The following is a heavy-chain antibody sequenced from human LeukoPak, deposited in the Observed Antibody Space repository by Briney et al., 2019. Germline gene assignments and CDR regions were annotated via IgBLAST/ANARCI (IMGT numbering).Heavy chain of an antibody. J-gene: IGHJ4*02. D-gene: IGHD2/OR15-2a*01. CDR1: GFPFSRYA. CDR3: AKQVSCDTTTCYSGMPPDY. V-gene: IGHV3-23*01. CDR2: ISGSDGSR. Sequence: GGSLRLSCAASGFPFSRYAMSWVRQTPERGLEWVSVISGSDGSRYYADSVKGRFAISRDDSRNTVYLQMNNLRAEDTAVYYCAKQVSCDTTTCYSGMPPDYWGQGTLVTVSS.